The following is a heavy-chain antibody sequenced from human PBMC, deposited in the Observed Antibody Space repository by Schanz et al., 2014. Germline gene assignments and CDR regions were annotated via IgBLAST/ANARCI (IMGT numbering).Heavy chain of an antibody. V-gene: IGHV3-23*04. CDR3: ARDSAGTTFGVLDS. CDR1: GFTFSNYA. J-gene: IGHJ4*02. Sequence: EVQLVESGGGLVQPGGSLRLSCAASGFTFSNYAMGWVRQTPGKGLEWVSTLSGSGAGTFYADSVKGRLTISRDNSKNTVYLEMNRLRTEDTALYYCARDSAGTTFGVLDSWGQGTLVTVSS. CDR2: LSGSGAGT. D-gene: IGHD1-1*01.